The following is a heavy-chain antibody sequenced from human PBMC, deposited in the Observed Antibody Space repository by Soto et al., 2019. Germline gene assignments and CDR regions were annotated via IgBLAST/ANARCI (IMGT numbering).Heavy chain of an antibody. CDR2: IWYDGSNK. CDR3: ARAYSSSSYYYYYMDV. Sequence: GGSLRLSCAASGFTFSSYGMHWVRQAPGKGLEWVAVIWYDGSNKYYADSVKGRFTISRDNSKNTLYLQMNSLRAEDTAVYYCARAYSSSSYYYYYMDVWGKGTTVTVSS. CDR1: GFTFSSYG. J-gene: IGHJ6*03. D-gene: IGHD6-6*01. V-gene: IGHV3-33*01.